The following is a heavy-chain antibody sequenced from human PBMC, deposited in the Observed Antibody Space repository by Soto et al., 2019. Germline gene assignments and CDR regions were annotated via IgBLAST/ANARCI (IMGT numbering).Heavy chain of an antibody. Sequence: PGGSLRLSCAASGFSCSSYSMHWVRQAPCKGLEWVAVIWYDGSNIYYADSVKGRFTISRDNSKNTLYLQMNSLRAEDTAVYYCARGREERITTFGLVPPFKGMDVWGQGPTVIGTS. V-gene: IGHV3-33*01. CDR1: GFSCSSYS. D-gene: IGHD3-3*01. CDR2: IWYDGSNI. J-gene: IGHJ6*02. CDR3: ARGREERITTFGLVPPFKGMDV.